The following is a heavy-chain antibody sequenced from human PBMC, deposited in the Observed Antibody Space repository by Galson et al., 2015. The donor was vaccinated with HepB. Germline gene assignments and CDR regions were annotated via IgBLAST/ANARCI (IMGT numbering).Heavy chain of an antibody. J-gene: IGHJ2*01. D-gene: IGHD3-22*01. CDR2: ISASGGST. Sequence: SLRLSCAASGFTFSNYAMSWVRQAPGKGLEWVSTISASGGSTYYADSVKGRFTISRDNSKNTLSLQMNSLRAEDTAVYYCAKRPDSTGSSLYFDLWGRGTLVTVSS. V-gene: IGHV3-23*01. CDR1: GFTFSNYA. CDR3: AKRPDSTGSSLYFDL.